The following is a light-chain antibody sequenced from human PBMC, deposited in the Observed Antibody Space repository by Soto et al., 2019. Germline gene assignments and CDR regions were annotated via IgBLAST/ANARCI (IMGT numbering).Light chain of an antibody. Sequence: ESLLTQSPGTLSLSQGERATLSCRASQTVNSRHLNWYQHKPGQAPRLLIYGASIRAAGIPDRFSGSRSGADFSLTITRLEPEYSAVYYCQQFDGSLPAYTFVQGTKRDI. CDR3: QQFDGSLPAYT. J-gene: IGKJ2*01. V-gene: IGKV3-20*01. CDR2: GAS. CDR1: QTVNSRH.